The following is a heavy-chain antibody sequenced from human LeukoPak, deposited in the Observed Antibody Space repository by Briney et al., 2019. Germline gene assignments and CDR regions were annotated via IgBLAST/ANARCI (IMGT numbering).Heavy chain of an antibody. Sequence: ASVKVSCKASGGTFSSYAISLVRQAPGQGLEWMGRIIPIFGTANYAQKFQGRVTITTDESTSTAYMELSSLRSEDTAVYYCARGVYYDFWSGYPDDFDIWGQGKMVTVSS. CDR2: IIPIFGTA. CDR1: GGTFSSYA. CDR3: ARGVYYDFWSGYPDDFDI. V-gene: IGHV1-69*05. J-gene: IGHJ3*02. D-gene: IGHD3-3*01.